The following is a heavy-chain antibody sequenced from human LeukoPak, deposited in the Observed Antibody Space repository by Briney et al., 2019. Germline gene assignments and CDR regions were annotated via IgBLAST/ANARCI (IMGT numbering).Heavy chain of an antibody. CDR1: GGTFSSYA. D-gene: IGHD6-13*01. J-gene: IGHJ5*02. Sequence: SVKVSCKASGGTFSSYAISWVRQAPGQGLEWMGGIIPIFGTANYAQKFQGRVTITTDESTSTAYMELSSLRSEDTAVYYCARARIAAAGNSNWFDPWGQGTLVTVSS. V-gene: IGHV1-69*05. CDR3: ARARIAAAGNSNWFDP. CDR2: IIPIFGTA.